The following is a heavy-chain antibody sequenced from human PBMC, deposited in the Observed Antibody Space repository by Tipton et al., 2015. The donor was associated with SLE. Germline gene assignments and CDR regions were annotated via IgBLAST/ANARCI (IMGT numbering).Heavy chain of an antibody. D-gene: IGHD3-3*01. CDR2: IYYSGIT. Sequence: TLSLTCTVSGGSISSSSYYWGWIRQPPGKGLEWIGSIYYSGITYYNPSLKSRVTISVDTSKNQFSLNLSSVTAADTAVYYCARGGRFLEWLTYWGQGTLVTVSS. CDR3: ARGGRFLEWLTY. J-gene: IGHJ4*02. CDR1: GGSISSSSYY. V-gene: IGHV4-39*07.